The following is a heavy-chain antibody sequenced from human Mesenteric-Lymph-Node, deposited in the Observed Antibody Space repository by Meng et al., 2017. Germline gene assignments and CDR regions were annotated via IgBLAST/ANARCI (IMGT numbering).Heavy chain of an antibody. CDR3: ASARYSSGWGENYFDH. D-gene: IGHD6-19*01. Sequence: QLQLQDSGPGLLKPSQTLSLTCHVSAVSISSGDYSWSWIRQPPGKGLEWIGNIYHSGHTYYNPSLKSRVTMSVDKSRNQFSLKLTSVTAADTAVFFCASARYSSGWGENYFDHWGQGALVTVSS. CDR1: AVSISSGDYS. CDR2: IYHSGHT. J-gene: IGHJ4*02. V-gene: IGHV4-30-2*01.